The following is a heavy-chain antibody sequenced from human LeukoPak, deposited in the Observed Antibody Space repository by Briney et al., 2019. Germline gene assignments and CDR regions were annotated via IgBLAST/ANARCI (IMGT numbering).Heavy chain of an antibody. CDR2: ISSSSSYI. CDR3: AGDRTYYYDSSAQGGFDY. Sequence: GGSLRLSCAASGFTFSSYSMNWVRQAPGKGPEWVSSISSSSSYIYYADSVKGRFTISRDNAKNSLYLQMNSLRAEDTAVYYCAGDRTYYYDSSAQGGFDYWGQGTLVTVSS. D-gene: IGHD3-22*01. CDR1: GFTFSSYS. J-gene: IGHJ4*02. V-gene: IGHV3-21*01.